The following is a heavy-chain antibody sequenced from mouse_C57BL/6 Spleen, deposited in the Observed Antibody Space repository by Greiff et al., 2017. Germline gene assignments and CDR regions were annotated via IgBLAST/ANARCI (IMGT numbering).Heavy chain of an antibody. CDR2: INPNNGGT. J-gene: IGHJ3*01. CDR3: ARGGDYSWFAY. Sequence: EVQLQQSGPELVKPGASVKIPCKASGYTFPDYNMDWVKQSHGKSLEWVGDINPNNGGTIYNEKFKGKATLTIDKSSSTADMELRRLTYEDTAVYDCARGGDYSWFAYWGQGTLVTVSA. V-gene: IGHV1-18*01. D-gene: IGHD2-4*01. CDR1: GYTFPDYN.